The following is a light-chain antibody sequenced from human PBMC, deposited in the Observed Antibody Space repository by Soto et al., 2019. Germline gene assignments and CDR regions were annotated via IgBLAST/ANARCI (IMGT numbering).Light chain of an antibody. Sequence: EMVLTQSPGTLSLSPGEGATLSCRASQSVSRDFLAWYQQKPGQAPRLLIVGPSSRATGIPDRFSGSGSGTDFTLTICRLEPEDFAVYYCQQRSNWPLSFGGVGKVDVK. CDR2: GPS. CDR3: QQRSNWPLS. V-gene: IGKV3D-20*02. J-gene: IGKJ4*01. CDR1: QSVSRDF.